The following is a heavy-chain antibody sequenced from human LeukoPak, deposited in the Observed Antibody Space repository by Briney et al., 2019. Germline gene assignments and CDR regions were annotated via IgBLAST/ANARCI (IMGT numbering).Heavy chain of an antibody. V-gene: IGHV4-59*04. D-gene: IGHD1-1*01. CDR3: AGRRKLVRVYYGMDV. CDR1: APSITTNY. Sequence: PSETLSLTCTVAAPSITTNYWSWISQPPGKGREWIGTTHYVGSAYYSPCLKTGVTVSVDTRKSQFSLKLRSVTAADTAVYYCAGRRKLVRVYYGMDVWGPGTTVTVSS. J-gene: IGHJ6*02. CDR2: THYVGSA.